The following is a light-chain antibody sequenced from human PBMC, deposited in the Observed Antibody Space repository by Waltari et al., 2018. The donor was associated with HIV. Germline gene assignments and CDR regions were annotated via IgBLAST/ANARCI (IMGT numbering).Light chain of an antibody. CDR1: QSISRF. Sequence: DIQMTQSPSSLSASVGDRVTITCRASQSISRFLNWQQKNPGKAPKLLIYAASSLQTGVPSRCTGSGSGIDFTLTIRGLQPEDFATYYCQQSHSTPPLTFGGGTKVEIK. J-gene: IGKJ4*01. CDR2: AAS. CDR3: QQSHSTPPLT. V-gene: IGKV1-39*01.